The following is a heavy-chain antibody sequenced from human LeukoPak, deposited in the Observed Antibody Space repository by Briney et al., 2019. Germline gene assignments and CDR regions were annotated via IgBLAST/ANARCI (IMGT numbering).Heavy chain of an antibody. Sequence: GRSLRLSCAASGFTFSSYAMHWVRQAPGKGLEWVAVISYDGSNKYYADSVKGRFTISRDNSKNTLYLQMNCLRAEDTAVYYCARDSLIAVAGTGHYFDYWGQGTLVTVSS. J-gene: IGHJ4*02. CDR2: ISYDGSNK. CDR1: GFTFSSYA. CDR3: ARDSLIAVAGTGHYFDY. D-gene: IGHD6-19*01. V-gene: IGHV3-30-3*01.